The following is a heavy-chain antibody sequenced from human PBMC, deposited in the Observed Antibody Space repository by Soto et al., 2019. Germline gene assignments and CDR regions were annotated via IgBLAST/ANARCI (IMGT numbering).Heavy chain of an antibody. Sequence: ASVKVSCKASGYIFTSYYVHRVRQAPGQGLEWMGIINPSGGSTSYAQKLQGRVTMTRDTSTSTVYMELSSLRSEDTAVYYCAGGGRITIFGVLRGPTELNDYWDQGTQVTVSS. CDR1: GYIFTSYY. J-gene: IGHJ4*02. CDR2: INPSGGST. D-gene: IGHD3-3*01. V-gene: IGHV1-46*01. CDR3: AGGGRITIFGVLRGPTELNDY.